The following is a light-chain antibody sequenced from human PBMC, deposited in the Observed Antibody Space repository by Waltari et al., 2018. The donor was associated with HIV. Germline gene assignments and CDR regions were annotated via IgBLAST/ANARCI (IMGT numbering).Light chain of an antibody. V-gene: IGLV6-57*01. J-gene: IGLJ3*02. CDR3: QSYDSDSLV. CDR1: SGSVAANF. Sequence: NFMLTQPHSVSASPGETVTISCTHSSGSVAANFVQWFQQRPGSSPTTVIYEDNERPFGVPDRFSGSIDTSSSAAAFTAFLTISGRKTEDEAVDYCQSYDSDSLVFGGGNRLTVL. CDR2: EDN.